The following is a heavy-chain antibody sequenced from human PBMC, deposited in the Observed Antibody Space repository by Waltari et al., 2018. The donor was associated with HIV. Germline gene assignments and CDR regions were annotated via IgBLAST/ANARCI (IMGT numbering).Heavy chain of an antibody. CDR3: ARANVFLRFGEFSNYGMDV. Sequence: EVRLVESGGALVQPGAPLRLSCAAPVSPYSHSWLHAVRPAPGKGLVWVSRINTDGTTTTYADSVRGRFTISRDNAKNTLDLQMNSLKADDTAVYYCARANVFLRFGEFSNYGMDVWGQGTMVTVSS. CDR2: INTDGTTT. D-gene: IGHD3-10*01. V-gene: IGHV3-74*02. J-gene: IGHJ6*02. CDR1: VSPYSHSW.